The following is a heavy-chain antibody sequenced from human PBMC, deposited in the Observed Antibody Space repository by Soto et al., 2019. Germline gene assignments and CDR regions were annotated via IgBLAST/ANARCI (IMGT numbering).Heavy chain of an antibody. CDR1: GSIFRGYG. CDR3: AGVGIGGTTFRGYLDY. D-gene: IGHD2-15*01. V-gene: IGHV3-33*01. J-gene: IGHJ4*02. Sequence: QVQLVESGGGVVQPGRSLRLSCAASGSIFRGYGMHWVRQAPGKGLEWVAVIRYDGSNINYADSVMGRFTISRGNSKNTLYLEMNSLRAEDTAVYYCAGVGIGGTTFRGYLDYWGQGNLVTVSS. CDR2: IRYDGSNI.